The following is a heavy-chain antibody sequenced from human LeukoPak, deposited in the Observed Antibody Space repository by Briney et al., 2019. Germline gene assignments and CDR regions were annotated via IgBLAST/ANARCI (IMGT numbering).Heavy chain of an antibody. Sequence: GGSLRLSCAASGFTFRNYAMSWVRQAPGKGLEWVSYISASGGEVYYADSVKGRFTISRDIAKNSLFLQMSRLRVDDTAVYYCAGPPSPSSSGGGRLNSVRGASGYWGQGTLITVSS. CDR2: ISASGGEV. J-gene: IGHJ4*02. CDR3: AGPPSPSSSGGGRLNSVRGASGY. D-gene: IGHD3-10*01. V-gene: IGHV3-21*01. CDR1: GFTFRNYA.